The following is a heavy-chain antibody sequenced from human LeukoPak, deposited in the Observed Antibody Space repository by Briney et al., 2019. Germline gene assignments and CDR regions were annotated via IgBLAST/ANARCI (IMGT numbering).Heavy chain of an antibody. V-gene: IGHV4-59*08. Sequence: PSETLSLTCAVYGGSFSGYYWSWIRQPPGKGLEWIGYIYYSGSTNYNPSLKSRVTISVDTSKNQFSLKLSSVTAADTAVYYCARHLFYCSSTSCYGYWFDPWGQGTLVTVSS. J-gene: IGHJ5*02. D-gene: IGHD2-2*01. CDR1: GGSFSGYY. CDR2: IYYSGST. CDR3: ARHLFYCSSTSCYGYWFDP.